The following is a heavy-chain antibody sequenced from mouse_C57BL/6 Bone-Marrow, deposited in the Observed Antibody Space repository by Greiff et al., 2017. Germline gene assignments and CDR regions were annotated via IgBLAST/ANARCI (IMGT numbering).Heavy chain of an antibody. J-gene: IGHJ2*01. CDR1: GFSLTSYG. Sequence: VKLKESGPGLVQPSQSLSITCTVSGFSLTSYGVHWVRQSPGKGLEWLGVIWSGGSTDYNAAFISRLSISKDNSKSQVFFKMNSLQADDTAIYYCARSVTTVVATDFDYWGQGTTLTVSS. V-gene: IGHV2-2*01. CDR2: IWSGGST. CDR3: ARSVTTVVATDFDY. D-gene: IGHD1-1*01.